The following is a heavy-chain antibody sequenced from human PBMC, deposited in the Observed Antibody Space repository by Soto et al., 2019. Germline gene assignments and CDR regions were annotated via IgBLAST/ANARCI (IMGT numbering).Heavy chain of an antibody. CDR1: EFTFGKYY. CDR2: IKPDGSEQ. Sequence: GGSLRLSCAASEFTFGKYYMTWVRQAPGKGPEWVANIKPDGSEQYYVDSVKGRFTISRDNANNSLYLQMNSLRAEDTAVYFCARGNWNYYYGFDVWGQGTTVTVSS. J-gene: IGHJ6*02. V-gene: IGHV3-7*01. CDR3: ARGNWNYYYGFDV. D-gene: IGHD1-20*01.